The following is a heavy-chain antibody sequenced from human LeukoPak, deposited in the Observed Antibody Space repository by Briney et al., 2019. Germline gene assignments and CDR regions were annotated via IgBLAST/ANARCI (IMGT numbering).Heavy chain of an antibody. CDR3: ARHSSSWYLDY. CDR2: IYYSGST. CDR1: GGSISSYY. V-gene: IGHV4-59*01. D-gene: IGHD6-13*01. J-gene: IGHJ4*02. Sequence: SETLSLTCTVSGGSISSYYWSWIRQPPGKGLEWIGYIYYSGSTNYNPSLESRVTISVDTSKNHFSLRLSSVTAADTAVYYCARHSSSWYLDYWGQGTLVTVSS.